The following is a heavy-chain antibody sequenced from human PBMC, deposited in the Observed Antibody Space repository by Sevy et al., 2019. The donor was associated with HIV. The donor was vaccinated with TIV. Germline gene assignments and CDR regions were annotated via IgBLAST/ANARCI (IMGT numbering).Heavy chain of an antibody. CDR2: ISYSGST. CDR1: GGSINNYY. J-gene: IGHJ5*02. D-gene: IGHD6-19*01. Sequence: SETLSLTCTVSGGSINNYYWSWIRQPPGKGPEWIGYISYSGSTNYNPSLKSRVTIPIDTSKNQFSLKLSSVTAADTAVYYCARQGYSSGWKIDPWGQGTLVTVSS. CDR3: ARQGYSSGWKIDP. V-gene: IGHV4-59*08.